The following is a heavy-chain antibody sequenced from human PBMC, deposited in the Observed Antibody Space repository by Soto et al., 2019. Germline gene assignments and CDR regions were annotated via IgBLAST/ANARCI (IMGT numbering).Heavy chain of an antibody. CDR1: GYNFVKYG. CDR3: AAGILGCYPHDPMDD. D-gene: IGHD3-3*01. Sequence: ASVKVSCKASGYNFVKYGITWVRPAPGQGREWLGWISPYNGNTKYAQKIQGRVIMTRDTSTTTACLELLSLTSDDTAVYYGAAGILGCYPHDPMDDWGQVTTV. CDR2: ISPYNGNT. J-gene: IGHJ6*01. V-gene: IGHV1-18*01.